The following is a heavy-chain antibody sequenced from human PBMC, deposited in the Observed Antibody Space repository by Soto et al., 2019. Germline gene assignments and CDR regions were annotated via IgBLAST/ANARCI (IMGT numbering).Heavy chain of an antibody. J-gene: IGHJ3*02. CDR1: GGSISSSNW. CDR2: IYHSGST. Sequence: SETLSLTCAVSGGSISSSNWWSWVRQPPGKGLEWIGEIYHSGSTNYNPSLKSRVTISVDKSKNQFSLKLSSVAAAETAVYYCGRAVTALNAFDILHQRKMVTVSS. V-gene: IGHV4-4*02. CDR3: GRAVTALNAFDI. D-gene: IGHD2-21*02.